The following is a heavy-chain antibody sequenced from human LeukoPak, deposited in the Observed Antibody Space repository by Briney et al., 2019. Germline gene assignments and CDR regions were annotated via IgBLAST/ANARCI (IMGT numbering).Heavy chain of an antibody. V-gene: IGHV3-9*01. CDR1: GFTFDDYA. D-gene: IGHD6-13*01. J-gene: IGHJ6*03. Sequence: GGSLRLSCVASGFTFDDYAMHWVRQGPGKGLEWVSGISWNSGNIDYADSVKGRFTVSRDNAKNSLYLQMNSLRAEDTAVYYCASRYSSSWYYYYYYMDVWGKGTTVTVSS. CDR2: ISWNSGNI. CDR3: ASRYSSSWYYYYYYMDV.